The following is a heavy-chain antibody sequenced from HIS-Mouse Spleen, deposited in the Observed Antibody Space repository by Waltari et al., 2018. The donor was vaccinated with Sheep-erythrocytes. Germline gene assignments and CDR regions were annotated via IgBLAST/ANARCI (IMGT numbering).Heavy chain of an antibody. CDR2: ITPVASFN. CDR1: GYSFTSYW. J-gene: IGHJ4*02. D-gene: IGHD5-12*01. CDR3: ARLFYVDIVATTLFDY. V-gene: IGHV5-51*01. Sequence: EVQLVQSGAEVKKPGESLKISCKGSGYSFTSYWIGWVRQMPGKGLEWMGLITPVASFNEYSPSFHSQVTSPADKSIGTAYLPWGSLKASETAMYYCARLFYVDIVATTLFDYWGQGTLVTVSS.